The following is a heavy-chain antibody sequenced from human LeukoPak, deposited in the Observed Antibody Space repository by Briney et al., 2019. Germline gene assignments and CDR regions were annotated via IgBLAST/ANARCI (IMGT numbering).Heavy chain of an antibody. CDR1: GFTFSSYA. J-gene: IGHJ4*02. V-gene: IGHV3-48*02. D-gene: IGHD2-2*02. CDR3: ARDPNPRVGYCSSTSCYTTPYFDY. Sequence: PGGSLRLSCAASGFTFSSYAMSWVRQAPGKGLEWVSYISSSSSTIYYADSVKGRFTISRDNAKNSLYPQMNSLRDEDTAVYYCARDPNPRVGYCSSTSCYTTPYFDYWGQGTLVTVSS. CDR2: ISSSSSTI.